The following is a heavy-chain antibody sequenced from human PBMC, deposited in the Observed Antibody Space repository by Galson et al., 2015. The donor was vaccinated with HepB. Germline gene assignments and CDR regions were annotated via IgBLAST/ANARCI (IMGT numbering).Heavy chain of an antibody. J-gene: IGHJ5*01. V-gene: IGHV3-23*01. CDR2: ITGKGDST. CDR1: GFAFDSHA. Sequence: SLRLSCAASGFAFDSHAMSWVRQAPGRGLEWISGITGKGDSTFYADSVKGRFTVSRDNSNNMLCLQMNSLRAEDAGLYFCAKGYGLFDSWGQGILVTVSS. D-gene: IGHD3-16*01. CDR3: AKGYGLFDS.